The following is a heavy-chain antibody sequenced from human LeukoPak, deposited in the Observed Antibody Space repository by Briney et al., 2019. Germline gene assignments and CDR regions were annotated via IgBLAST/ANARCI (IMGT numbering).Heavy chain of an antibody. CDR2: INQDGSEQ. D-gene: IGHD1-26*01. Sequence: GGSLRLSCAASGFTFSSYWMSWVRQAPGKGLEWVANINQDGSEQYYVDSVKGRFTISRDNTKNSLYLQMNSLRAEDTAVYYCARDREGMDVWGKGTTVTVSS. CDR1: GFTFSSYW. CDR3: ARDREGMDV. V-gene: IGHV3-7*01. J-gene: IGHJ6*04.